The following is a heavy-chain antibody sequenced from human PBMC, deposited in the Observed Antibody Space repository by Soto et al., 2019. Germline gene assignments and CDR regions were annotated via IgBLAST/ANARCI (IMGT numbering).Heavy chain of an antibody. D-gene: IGHD6-19*01. V-gene: IGHV3-7*01. CDR1: GFTFSNYW. CDR2: IKSDGSAE. Sequence: GGSLRLSCVASGFTFSNYWMRWVRQAPGKGLEWVADIKSDGSAENYVDSLRGRFTISRDNAKNSLYLQMNGLRAEDTAVYYCARGGWYAFDLWGQGTLVTVS. CDR3: ARGGWYAFDL. J-gene: IGHJ4*02.